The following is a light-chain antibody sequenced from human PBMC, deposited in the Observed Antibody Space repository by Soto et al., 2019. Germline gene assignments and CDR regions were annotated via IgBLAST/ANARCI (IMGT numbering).Light chain of an antibody. CDR2: DVS. V-gene: IGLV2-14*01. CDR3: RSYSSSSIVV. Sequence: QSALTQPASVSGSPGQSITISCTGTSSDVGGYNYVSWYQQHPGKAPKLMIYDVSNPPSGVSIRCSGSKSGNTASLTISGLNAEDEADYYCRSYSSSSIVVFGGGTKLTVL. J-gene: IGLJ2*01. CDR1: SSDVGGYNY.